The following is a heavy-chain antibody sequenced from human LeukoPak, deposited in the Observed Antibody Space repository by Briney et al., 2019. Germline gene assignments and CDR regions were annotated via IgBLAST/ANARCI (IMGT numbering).Heavy chain of an antibody. CDR3: ARYPPLDGWGDY. CDR1: GLTVATTY. D-gene: IGHD3-10*01. CDR2: IYSGGST. Sequence: GGSLRLSCAASGLTVATTYMSWVRQAPGKGLEWVSLIYSGGSTYYADSVKGRFTISRDNSKNTLYLQMNSLSAEDTAVYYCARYPPLDGWGDYWGQGTLVTVSS. J-gene: IGHJ4*02. V-gene: IGHV3-53*01.